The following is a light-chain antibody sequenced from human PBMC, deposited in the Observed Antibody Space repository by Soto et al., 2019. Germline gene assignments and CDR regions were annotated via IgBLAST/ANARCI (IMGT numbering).Light chain of an antibody. J-gene: IGKJ5*01. CDR3: QQYGSSAIT. V-gene: IGKV3-20*01. CDR2: GAS. Sequence: ESVLKQSPGTLSLSPGERATLSCRASQSVSSSYLAWYQQKPGQAPRLLIYGASSRATGIPDRFSGSGSGTDFTLTISRLEPEDFAVYYCQQYGSSAITFGQGTRLEIK. CDR1: QSVSSSY.